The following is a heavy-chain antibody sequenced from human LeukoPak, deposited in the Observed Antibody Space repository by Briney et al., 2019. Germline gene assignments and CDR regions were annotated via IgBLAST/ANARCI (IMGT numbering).Heavy chain of an antibody. CDR3: ARTYSTSSSFDY. CDR1: GGSLRSSTYY. CDR2: VYHTGST. D-gene: IGHD2-2*01. Sequence: PSETLSLTCSVSGGSLRSSTYYWGWIRQPPGKGLEWIGSVYHTGSTSYNPSLKSRVTISVDTSKEQFSLKLSSVTAADTALYYCARTYSTSSSFDYWGQGTLVTVSS. V-gene: IGHV4-39*07. J-gene: IGHJ4*02.